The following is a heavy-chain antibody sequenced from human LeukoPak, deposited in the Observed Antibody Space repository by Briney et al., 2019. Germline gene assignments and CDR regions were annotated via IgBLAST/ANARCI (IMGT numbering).Heavy chain of an antibody. V-gene: IGHV4-59*01. D-gene: IGHD4-17*01. CDR1: GGSISSYY. CDR2: IYYSGST. J-gene: IGHJ3*02. CDR3: ARGETTTEFDAFDI. Sequence: SETLSLTCTVSGGSISSYYWSWIRQPPGKGLEWIGYIYYSGSTNYNPSLKNRVTISVDTSKNQFSLKLSSVTAADTAVYYCARGETTTEFDAFDIWGQGTMVTVSS.